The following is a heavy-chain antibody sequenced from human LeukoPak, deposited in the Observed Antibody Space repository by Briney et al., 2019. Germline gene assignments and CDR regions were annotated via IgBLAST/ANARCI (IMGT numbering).Heavy chain of an antibody. CDR3: ARDQTPFY. V-gene: IGHV3-30*04. CDR1: GFTFSTYA. J-gene: IGHJ4*02. D-gene: IGHD2-15*01. Sequence: GGSLRLSCAASGFTFSTYAMHWVRQAPGKGLEWVAVISYDGSKKYYADSVKGRFTISRDNSKNTLYLQMNSLRAEDTAVYYCARDQTPFYWGQGSLVTVSS. CDR2: ISYDGSKK.